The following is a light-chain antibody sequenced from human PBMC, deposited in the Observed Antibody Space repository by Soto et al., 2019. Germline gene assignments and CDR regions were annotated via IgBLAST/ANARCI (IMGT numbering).Light chain of an antibody. CDR3: QQYNNWPWT. CDR2: DAS. V-gene: IGKV1-5*01. Sequence: DIQMTQSPSTLSASVGDSVTITCGASQSISSWLAWYQKKPGKAPKLLIYDASSLESGVPSRFSGSGSGTEFTLTSSSLRPDDFATYYCQQYNNWPWTVGQGPKGDIK. J-gene: IGKJ1*01. CDR1: QSISSW.